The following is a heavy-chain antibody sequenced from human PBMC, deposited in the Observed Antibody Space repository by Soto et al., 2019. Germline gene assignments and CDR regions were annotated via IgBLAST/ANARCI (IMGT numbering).Heavy chain of an antibody. CDR3: AKDLRRNEGKKYQLPTDY. D-gene: IGHD2-2*01. Sequence: EVQLLESGGGLVQPGGSLRLSCAASGFTFSSYAMSWVRQAPGKGLEWVSAISGSGGSTYYADSVKGRFTISRDNSKNTLYLQMNSRRAEDTAVYYCAKDLRRNEGKKYQLPTDYWGQVTLVTVSS. J-gene: IGHJ4*02. CDR2: ISGSGGST. CDR1: GFTFSSYA. V-gene: IGHV3-23*01.